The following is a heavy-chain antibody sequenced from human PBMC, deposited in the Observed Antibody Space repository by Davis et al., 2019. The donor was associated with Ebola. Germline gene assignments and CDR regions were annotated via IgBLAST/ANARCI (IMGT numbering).Heavy chain of an antibody. CDR1: GFTFNTYW. CDR3: ARRDPVHDY. V-gene: IGHV3-21*01. CDR2: ISSSSSYI. Sequence: GESLKISCAASGFTFNTYWMHWVRQAPGKGLEWVSSISSSSSYIYYADSVKGRFTISRDNAKNSLYLQMNSLRAEDTAVYYCARRDPVHDYWGQGTLVTVSS. J-gene: IGHJ4*02.